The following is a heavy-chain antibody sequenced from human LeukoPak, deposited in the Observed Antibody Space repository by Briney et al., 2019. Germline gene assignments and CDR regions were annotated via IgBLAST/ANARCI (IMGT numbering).Heavy chain of an antibody. D-gene: IGHD2-15*01. V-gene: IGHV1-69*13. CDR3: ARGVVAPAKAFDI. CDR2: IIPIFGTA. J-gene: IGHJ3*02. Sequence: SVKVSCKASGGTFSGYAISWVRQAPGQGLEWMGGIIPIFGTANYAQKFQGRVTITADESTSTAYMELSSLRSEDTAVYYCARGVVAPAKAFDIWGQGTMVTVSS. CDR1: GGTFSGYA.